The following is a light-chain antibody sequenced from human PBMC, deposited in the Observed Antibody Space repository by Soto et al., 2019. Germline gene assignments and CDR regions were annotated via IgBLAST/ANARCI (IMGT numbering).Light chain of an antibody. J-gene: IGLJ1*01. CDR3: SSFTTSSTSV. Sequence: QSALTQPASVSGSPGQSITISCTGTTSDVGGYGYVSWYQQHPGKAPKLLIYEVSNRPSGISDRFSGSKSDNTASLTISGLQAEDEADYYCSSFTTSSTSVFGTGTKVTVL. CDR1: TSDVGGYGY. V-gene: IGLV2-14*01. CDR2: EVS.